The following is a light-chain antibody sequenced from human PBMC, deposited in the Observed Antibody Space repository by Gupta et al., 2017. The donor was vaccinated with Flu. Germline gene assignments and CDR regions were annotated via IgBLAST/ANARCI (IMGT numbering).Light chain of an antibody. V-gene: IGKV4-1*01. CDR2: WAS. CDR3: HQDDSNYYT. Sequence: DIVMTQSPDTLAVSLGERATIKCKSSQSILYSYNNKNNLLWYQQKPGQPPKLLIYWASTRASGVPDRFSGSESGTDFTLTISSLQAEDVAVYYCHQDDSNYYTFGGGTRVEI. CDR1: QSILYSYNNKNN. J-gene: IGKJ4*01.